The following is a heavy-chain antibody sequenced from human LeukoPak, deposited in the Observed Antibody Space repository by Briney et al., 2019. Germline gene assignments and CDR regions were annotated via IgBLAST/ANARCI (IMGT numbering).Heavy chain of an antibody. CDR2: ISGSGGST. CDR3: AKDLPRDLAYGDSFDY. D-gene: IGHD4-17*01. CDR1: GFTFSSYA. J-gene: IGHJ4*02. V-gene: IGHV3-23*01. Sequence: PGGSLRLSCAASGFTFSSYAMSWVRQAPGKGLEWVSAISGSGGSTYYADSVKGRFTISRDNSKNTLYLQMNSLRAEDTAVYYCAKDLPRDLAYGDSFDYWGQGTLVTVSS.